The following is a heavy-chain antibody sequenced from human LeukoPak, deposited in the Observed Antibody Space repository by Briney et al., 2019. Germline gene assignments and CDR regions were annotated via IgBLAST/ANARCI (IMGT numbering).Heavy chain of an antibody. CDR2: ISSSGGTT. CDR3: ARARGYDILTGYYFFFDY. Sequence: GGSLRLSCAASGFTFSGYAMSWVRQAPGKGLEWVSAISSSGGTTYYADSVKGRFTISRDNSKNTLYLQMNSLRAEDTAVYYCARARGYDILTGYYFFFDYWGQGTLVTVSS. D-gene: IGHD3-9*01. CDR1: GFTFSGYA. V-gene: IGHV3-23*01. J-gene: IGHJ4*02.